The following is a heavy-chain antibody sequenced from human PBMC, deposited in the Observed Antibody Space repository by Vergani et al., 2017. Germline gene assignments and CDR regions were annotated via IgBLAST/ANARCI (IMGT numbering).Heavy chain of an antibody. CDR1: GGSFSGYY. CDR3: ARNYDTVGFDY. CDR2: INHSGST. J-gene: IGHJ4*02. Sequence: QVQLQQWGAGLLKPSETLSLTCAVYGGSFSGYYWSWIRQPPGKGLEWIGEINHSGSTNYNPSLKSRVTISVDTSKNQFSLKLSSVTAADTAVYYCARNYDTVGFDYWGQGTLVTVSS. V-gene: IGHV4-34*01. D-gene: IGHD3-22*01.